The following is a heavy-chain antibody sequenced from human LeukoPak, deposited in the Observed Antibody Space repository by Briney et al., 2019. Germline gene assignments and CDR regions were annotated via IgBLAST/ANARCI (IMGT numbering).Heavy chain of an antibody. Sequence: SETLSLTCTVYGGSISSYYWSWIRQPPGKGLEWIGYIYYSGSTNYNPSLKSRVTISVDTSKNQFSLKLSSVTAADAAVYYCARVGGIAAFDYWGQGTLVTVSS. CDR3: ARVGGIAAFDY. V-gene: IGHV4-59*01. CDR1: GGSISSYY. J-gene: IGHJ4*02. CDR2: IYYSGST. D-gene: IGHD6-13*01.